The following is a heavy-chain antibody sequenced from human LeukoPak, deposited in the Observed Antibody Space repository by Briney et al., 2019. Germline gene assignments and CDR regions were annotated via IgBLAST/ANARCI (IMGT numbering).Heavy chain of an antibody. CDR2: IYYSGST. CDR1: GGSISSYY. Sequence: PSETLSLTCTVSGGSISSYYWSWIRQPPGKGLEWIGYIYYSGSTNYNPSLKSRVTISVDTSKNQFSLKLSSVTAADTAVYYCARDQHGMDVWSQGTTVTVSS. V-gene: IGHV4-59*01. CDR3: ARDQHGMDV. J-gene: IGHJ6*02.